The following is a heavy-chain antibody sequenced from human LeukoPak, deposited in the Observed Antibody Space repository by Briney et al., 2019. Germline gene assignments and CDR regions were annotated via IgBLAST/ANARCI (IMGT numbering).Heavy chain of an antibody. Sequence: SETLSLTCTVSGGSISSGDYYWSWIRQPPGKGLEWIGYIYYSGSTYYNPSLKSQVTISVDTSKNQFSLKLSSVTAADTAVYYCARERGRDGYNWVFDYWGQGTLVTVSS. CDR3: ARERGRDGYNWVFDY. CDR2: IYYSGST. V-gene: IGHV4-30-4*01. D-gene: IGHD5-24*01. CDR1: GGSISSGDYY. J-gene: IGHJ4*02.